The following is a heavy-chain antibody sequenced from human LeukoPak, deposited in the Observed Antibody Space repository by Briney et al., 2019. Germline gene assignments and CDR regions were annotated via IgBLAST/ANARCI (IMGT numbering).Heavy chain of an antibody. Sequence: SGGSLRLSCAASGFTFSSYAMHWVRQAPGKGLEWVAVISYDGSNKDYADSVKGRFTISRDNSKNTLYLQMNSLRAEDTAVYYCARGGSGYYINWFDPWGQGTLVTVSS. CDR1: GFTFSSYA. CDR3: ARGGSGYYINWFDP. V-gene: IGHV3-30-3*01. CDR2: ISYDGSNK. J-gene: IGHJ5*02. D-gene: IGHD3-22*01.